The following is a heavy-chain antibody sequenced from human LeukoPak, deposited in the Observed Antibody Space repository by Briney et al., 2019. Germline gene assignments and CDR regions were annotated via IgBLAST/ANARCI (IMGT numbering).Heavy chain of an antibody. CDR1: GFTFSSHW. CDR3: GRFTRSGDSVY. CDR2: IKQDGSEK. Sequence: GGSLRLSCAASGFTFSSHWMRWVRQAPGKGMEWVANIKQDGSEKQYVVSVKGRFAISRDNAENSLYLQMNSLKAEDTAVYYCGRFTRSGDSVYWGQGTLVTVSS. J-gene: IGHJ4*02. D-gene: IGHD7-27*01. V-gene: IGHV3-7*04.